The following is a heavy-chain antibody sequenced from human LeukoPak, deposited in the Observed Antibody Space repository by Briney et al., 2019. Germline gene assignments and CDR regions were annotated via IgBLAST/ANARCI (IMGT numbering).Heavy chain of an antibody. CDR3: ARGGVDHNWFDP. CDR1: ESTFTNYY. J-gene: IGHJ5*02. V-gene: IGHV1-46*01. CDR2: INPSGGST. Sequence: ASVKVSCKTSESTFTNYYMHWVRQAPGQGLEWMGIINPSGGSTSYAQRFQVRVTMTSDTSTSTVYMELSSLRSEDTAVYYCARGGVDHNWFDPWGQGTLVTVSP.